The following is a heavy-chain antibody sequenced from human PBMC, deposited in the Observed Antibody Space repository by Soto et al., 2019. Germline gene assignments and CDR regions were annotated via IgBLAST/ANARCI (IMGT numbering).Heavy chain of an antibody. CDR3: ARERWPQSEAFDY. Sequence: GGSLRLSCATSGFNFNSNGMHWVRQAPGKGLEWVAILWYDGSSKIYADSVRGRFTVSRDSSKNTVYLQMDSLGAEDTAVYYCARERWPQSEAFDYWGQGTLVTVSS. J-gene: IGHJ4*02. CDR1: GFNFNSNG. CDR2: LWYDGSSK. V-gene: IGHV3-33*01.